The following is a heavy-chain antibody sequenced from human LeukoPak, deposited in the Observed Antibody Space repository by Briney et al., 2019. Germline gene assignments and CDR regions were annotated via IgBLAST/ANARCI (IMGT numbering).Heavy chain of an antibody. Sequence: GRSLRLSCAASGFTFSSYAMHWVRQAPGKGLEWVAVISYDGSNKYYADSVKGRFTISRDNSKNTLYLQMNSLRAEDTALYYCARAAALSSSIDYWGQGTLVTASS. CDR1: GFTFSSYA. CDR2: ISYDGSNK. V-gene: IGHV3-30*04. J-gene: IGHJ4*02. CDR3: ARAAALSSSIDY. D-gene: IGHD6-6*01.